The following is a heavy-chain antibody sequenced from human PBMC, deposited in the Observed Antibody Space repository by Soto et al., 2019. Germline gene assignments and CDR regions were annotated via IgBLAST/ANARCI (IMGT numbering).Heavy chain of an antibody. CDR3: AKNAVTTPHY. V-gene: IGHV3-23*01. Sequence: GGSMRLSCAASGVTFSTYWMTWVRQAPGKGLEWVPNIKDDGGGTYYADSVKGRFTISRDNPKNTLYLQMNSLRAEDTAVYYCAKNAVTTPHYWGQGTLVTVSS. CDR1: GVTFSTYW. J-gene: IGHJ4*02. D-gene: IGHD4-17*01. CDR2: IKDDGGGT.